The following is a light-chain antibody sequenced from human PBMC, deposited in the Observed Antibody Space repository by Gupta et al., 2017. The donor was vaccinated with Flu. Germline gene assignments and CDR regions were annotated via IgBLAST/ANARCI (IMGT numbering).Light chain of an antibody. CDR1: QSLGYSDGIAY. Sequence: VVMTQSPLSLHVTLGQPASISCRSSQSLGYSDGIAYLTWLKQRPGQAPRRLIYETSKREAGVPDRFSGSGSGTDFTLNIARGEAEDVAVYYCMQTTDWPPITFGQGTRLEIK. CDR2: ETS. CDR3: MQTTDWPPIT. J-gene: IGKJ5*01. V-gene: IGKV2-30*01.